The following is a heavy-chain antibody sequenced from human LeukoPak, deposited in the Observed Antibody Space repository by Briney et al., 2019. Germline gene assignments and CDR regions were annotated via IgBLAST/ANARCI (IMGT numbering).Heavy chain of an antibody. V-gene: IGHV3-23*01. CDR3: AKWGDYDVLTGYYVSDY. J-gene: IGHJ4*02. Sequence: GGSLRLSCAASGFTFSNYAMSWVRQAPGKGLEWVSAITGSGGNTYYADSVKGRFTISRDNSQNTVFLQMSSLRAEDTAVYYCAKWGDYDVLTGYYVSDYWGQGTLVTVSS. D-gene: IGHD3-9*01. CDR2: ITGSGGNT. CDR1: GFTFSNYA.